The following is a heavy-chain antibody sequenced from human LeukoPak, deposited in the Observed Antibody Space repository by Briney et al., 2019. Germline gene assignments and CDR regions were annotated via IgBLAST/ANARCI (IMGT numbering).Heavy chain of an antibody. J-gene: IGHJ4*02. CDR2: IWYDGSNK. Sequence: QPGRSLRLSCAASGFTFSSYGMHWVHQAPGKGLEWVAVIWYDGSNKYYADSVKGRFTISRDNSKNTLYLQMNSLRAEDTAVYYCARDRWFGELFGYYFDYWGQGTLVTVSS. CDR3: ARDRWFGELFGYYFDY. V-gene: IGHV3-33*01. CDR1: GFTFSSYG. D-gene: IGHD3-10*01.